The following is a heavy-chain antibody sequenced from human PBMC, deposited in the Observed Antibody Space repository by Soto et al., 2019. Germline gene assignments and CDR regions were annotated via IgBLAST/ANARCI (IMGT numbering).Heavy chain of an antibody. CDR3: ARVSVVGRIDYYYGMDV. J-gene: IGHJ6*02. V-gene: IGHV4-31*03. Sequence: SVTLSLTCTVSDGAISSCNYYWNWIRQHPGTGLERIGHISYSGRAYYNPSLRGRLTISVDTSKNQFSLKLNSVTAADTAVYYCARVSVVGRIDYYYGMDVWGQGTTVA. CDR2: ISYSGRA. D-gene: IGHD6-19*01. CDR1: DGAISSCNYY.